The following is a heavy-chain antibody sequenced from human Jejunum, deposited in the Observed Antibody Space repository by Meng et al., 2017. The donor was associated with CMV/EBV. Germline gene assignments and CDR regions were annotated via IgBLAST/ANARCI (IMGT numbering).Heavy chain of an antibody. J-gene: IGHJ4*02. CDR3: TTEGYGGSYNN. Sequence: ASGFTFSNSYMSWVRQAPGKGLERVGRIKTKTDGGTSDYAAPVKDRFTISRDDSKNTLYLQMNSLKTEDTAVFYCTTEGYGGSYNNWGQGTLVTVSS. D-gene: IGHD1-26*01. V-gene: IGHV3-15*01. CDR2: IKTKTDGGTS. CDR1: GFTFSNSY.